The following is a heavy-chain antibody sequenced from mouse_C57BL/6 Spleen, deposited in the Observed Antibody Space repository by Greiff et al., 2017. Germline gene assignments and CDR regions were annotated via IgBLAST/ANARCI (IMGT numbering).Heavy chain of an antibody. CDR3: ARHITSGDPDY. Sequence: QVQLQQPGAELVKPGASVKLSCKASGYTFTSYWLHWVKQRPGQGLEWIGMIHPTNGSTNYNEKFQSKATLPVDKSSSTAYMQLSSLTSEDSAVYYWARHITSGDPDYWGQGTTLTVSS. CDR1: GYTFTSYW. CDR2: IHPTNGST. J-gene: IGHJ2*01. V-gene: IGHV1-64*01. D-gene: IGHD1-1*01.